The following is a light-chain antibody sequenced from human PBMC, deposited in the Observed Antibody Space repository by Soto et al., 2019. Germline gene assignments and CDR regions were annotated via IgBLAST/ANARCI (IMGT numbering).Light chain of an antibody. CDR1: SSDVGGYNF. CDR3: SSYAHSNNLV. CDR2: DVI. J-gene: IGLJ3*02. V-gene: IGLV2-8*01. Sequence: QPVLTQPPSASGSPGQSVTISCTGTSSDVGGYNFVSWYQQHPGKAPKLMIYDVIKRPSGVPDRFSGSKSGNTASLTVSGLQAEDEADYYCSSYAHSNNLVFGGGTKLTVL.